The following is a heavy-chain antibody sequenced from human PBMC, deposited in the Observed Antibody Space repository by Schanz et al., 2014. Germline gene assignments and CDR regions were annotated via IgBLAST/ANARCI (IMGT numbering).Heavy chain of an antibody. Sequence: QVQLVQSGADVKKPGASVKVSCRASGYPFTSDDITWVRQAPGQGLEWMGWMNPNSGDTGYPRKFQDRVTMTRNTSISTAYMELSSLTSEDTAVYYCARVSMEFERGKSYYYYMDVWGRGTTVNVSS. CDR3: ARVSMEFERGKSYYYYMDV. V-gene: IGHV1-8*01. CDR2: MNPNSGDT. J-gene: IGHJ6*03. CDR1: GYPFTSDD. D-gene: IGHD3-10*01.